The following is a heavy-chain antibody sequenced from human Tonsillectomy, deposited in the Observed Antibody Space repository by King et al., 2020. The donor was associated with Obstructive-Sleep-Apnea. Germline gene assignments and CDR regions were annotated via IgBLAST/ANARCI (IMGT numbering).Heavy chain of an antibody. CDR3: ARRIAAAGPPFDF. D-gene: IGHD6-13*01. CDR2: VDPSDSYI. Sequence: EVQLVESGAEVKKPGESLKISCKGSGYNFTSYWINWVRQMPGKGLEWMGRVDPSDSYINYSPSFEGHVTISADKSISTAYLQWGSLKASDTAMYYCARRIAAAGPPFDFWGLGTLVTVSP. J-gene: IGHJ4*02. CDR1: GYNFTSYW. V-gene: IGHV5-10-1*03.